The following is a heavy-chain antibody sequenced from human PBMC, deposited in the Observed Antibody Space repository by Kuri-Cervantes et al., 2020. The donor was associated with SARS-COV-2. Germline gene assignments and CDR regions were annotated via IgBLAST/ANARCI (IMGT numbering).Heavy chain of an antibody. Sequence: GSLRLSCTVSGGSISSSSYYWGWIRQPPGKGLEWIGSIYYSGSTYYNPSLKSRVTISVDTSKNQFSLKLSSVTAADTAVYCCARLAGYFVEDYYMDVWGKGTTVTVSS. CDR2: IYYSGST. CDR3: ARLAGYFVEDYYMDV. V-gene: IGHV4-39*01. CDR1: GGSISSSSYY. J-gene: IGHJ6*03. D-gene: IGHD3-9*01.